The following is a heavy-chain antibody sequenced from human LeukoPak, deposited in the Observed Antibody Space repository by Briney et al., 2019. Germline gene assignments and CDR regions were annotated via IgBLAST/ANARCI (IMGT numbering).Heavy chain of an antibody. CDR3: ARDFPRSTSCLGY. V-gene: IGHV1-8*01. CDR2: MNPNSGNT. Sequence: ASVKVSCKASGYTFTSCDINWVRQATGQGLEWMGWMNPNSGNTGYAQKFQGRVTMTRNTSISTAYMELSSLRSEDTAVYYCARDFPRSTSCLGYWGQGTLVTVSS. CDR1: GYTFTSCD. J-gene: IGHJ4*02. D-gene: IGHD2-2*01.